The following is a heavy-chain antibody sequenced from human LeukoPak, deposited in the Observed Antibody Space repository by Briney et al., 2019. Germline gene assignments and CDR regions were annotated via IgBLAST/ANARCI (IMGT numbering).Heavy chain of an antibody. J-gene: IGHJ4*02. D-gene: IGHD3-10*01. Sequence: GGSLRLSCAASGFIVSNNYMSWVRQAPGKGLEWVSVMYASGTTYYADSVKGRFTISRDDSKNMMYLQMNSLRVDDTAVYYCAREWYYGYWGQGTLVTVSS. CDR1: GFIVSNNY. V-gene: IGHV3-53*01. CDR2: MYASGTT. CDR3: AREWYYGY.